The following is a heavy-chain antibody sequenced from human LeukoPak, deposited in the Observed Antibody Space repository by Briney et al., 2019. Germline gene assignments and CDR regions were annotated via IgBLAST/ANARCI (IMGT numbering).Heavy chain of an antibody. CDR2: IWYDGSNE. CDR1: GFALNNYA. CDR3: ARDRVPYCSGGRCSVDV. D-gene: IGHD2-15*01. V-gene: IGHV3-33*01. J-gene: IGHJ6*02. Sequence: QPGRSQRLSCAASGFALNNYAMHWVRQAPGKGLEWVAVIWYDGSNEYYSDSVKGRFAISRDISKNTLYLQMNSLRAEDTAVYYCARDRVPYCSGGRCSVDVWGQGTTVAVSS.